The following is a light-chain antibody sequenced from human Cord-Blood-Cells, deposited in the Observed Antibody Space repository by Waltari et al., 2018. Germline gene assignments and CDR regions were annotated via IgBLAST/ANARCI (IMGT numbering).Light chain of an antibody. Sequence: SSELTQDPAVSVALGQTVRITCQGDSLRSSYASWYQPKPGHAPVLVIYGKNHRPSGIPDRFSGSSSGNTASLTITGAQAEDEADYYCNSRDSSGNHVVFGGGTKLTVL. CDR2: GKN. CDR1: SLRSSY. J-gene: IGLJ2*01. V-gene: IGLV3-19*01. CDR3: NSRDSSGNHVV.